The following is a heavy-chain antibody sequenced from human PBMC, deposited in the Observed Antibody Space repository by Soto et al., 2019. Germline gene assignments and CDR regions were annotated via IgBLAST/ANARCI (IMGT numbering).Heavy chain of an antibody. CDR3: ARDYYGDYILDY. J-gene: IGHJ4*02. V-gene: IGHV3-11*01. Sequence: PVGSLRLSCVVSGFSFSDYYMSWIRQAPGKGLEWISYISNTGSTKYCADSVKGRFTISRDNAKNSLYLQMNSLRDEDTAVYYCARDYYGDYILDYWGQGTLVTVSS. CDR1: GFSFSDYY. CDR2: ISNTGSTK. D-gene: IGHD4-17*01.